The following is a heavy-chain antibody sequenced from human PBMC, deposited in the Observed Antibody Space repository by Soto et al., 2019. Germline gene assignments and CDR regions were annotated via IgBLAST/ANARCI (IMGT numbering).Heavy chain of an antibody. CDR3: ARGRRLRSGCCRFDY. J-gene: IGHJ4*02. CDR1: GGSISSGGYS. CDR2: MYHSGST. D-gene: IGHD6-19*01. Sequence: SETLSLTCAVSGGSISSGGYSWSWIRQPPGKGLEWIGYMYHSGSTYYNPSLKSRVTISIDRSKNQFSLKLSSVTAADTAVYYCARGRRLRSGCCRFDYWGQGTLVTVSS. V-gene: IGHV4-30-2*01.